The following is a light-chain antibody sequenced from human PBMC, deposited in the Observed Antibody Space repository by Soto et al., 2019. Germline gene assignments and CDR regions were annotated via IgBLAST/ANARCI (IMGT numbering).Light chain of an antibody. Sequence: EIVLTQSPGTLPVSPGERATLSCRASQSVGRNYLAWYQQKPGQAPRLLIHGATSRATGIPDRFSGSGSGTDFTRTISRLEPEDFAVYYCQQYAASPLTFGGGTKVETK. V-gene: IGKV3-20*01. CDR1: QSVGRNY. J-gene: IGKJ4*01. CDR2: GAT. CDR3: QQYAASPLT.